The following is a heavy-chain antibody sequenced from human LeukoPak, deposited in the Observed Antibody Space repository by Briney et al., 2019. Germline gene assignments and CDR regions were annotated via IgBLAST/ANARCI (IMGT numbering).Heavy chain of an antibody. Sequence: GGSLRLSCAASGFTFSGHGMHWVRQAPGKGLEWVAHIKFDGNDKYYGESVEGRFSISRDNSKNTLFLQMNSLRVEDTALYYCARQVGSTRYYFDSWGQGTRSPSPQ. V-gene: IGHV3-33*01. D-gene: IGHD1-26*01. CDR2: IKFDGNDK. CDR1: GFTFSGHG. CDR3: ARQVGSTRYYFDS. J-gene: IGHJ4*02.